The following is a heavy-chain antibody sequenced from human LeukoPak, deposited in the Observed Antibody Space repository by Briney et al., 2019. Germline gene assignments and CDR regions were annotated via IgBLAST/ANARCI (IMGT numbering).Heavy chain of an antibody. Sequence: ASVKVSCKASGYTFTGYYMHWVRQAPGQGLEWMGWINPNSGGTNYAQKFQGRVTMTRDTSISTAYMELSRLRSDATAVYYCAREALSLDTAMVLYFDYWGQGTLVTVSS. CDR3: AREALSLDTAMVLYFDY. CDR2: INPNSGGT. D-gene: IGHD5-18*01. J-gene: IGHJ4*02. CDR1: GYTFTGYY. V-gene: IGHV1-2*02.